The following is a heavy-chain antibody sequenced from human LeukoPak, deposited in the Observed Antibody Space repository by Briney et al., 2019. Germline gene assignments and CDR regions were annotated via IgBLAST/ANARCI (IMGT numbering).Heavy chain of an antibody. CDR1: GFIFSNCW. CDR2: ISSDGTDS. Sequence: GGSLRLSCAASGFIFSNCWMHWVRHAPGKGLLWVARISSDGTDSSYADSVKGRFTISRDNAKNTLYLEMNSLRAEDTAVYFCAKSDPPVPYWGQGTLVTVSS. J-gene: IGHJ4*02. V-gene: IGHV3-74*01. CDR3: AKSDPPVPY.